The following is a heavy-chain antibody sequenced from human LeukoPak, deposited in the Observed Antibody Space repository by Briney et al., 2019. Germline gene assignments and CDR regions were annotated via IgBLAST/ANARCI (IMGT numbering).Heavy chain of an antibody. CDR1: GGSFSGYY. CDR3: ARGFMRRLFWYYGMDV. V-gene: IGHV4-34*01. Sequence: PSETLSLTCAVYGGSFSGYYWSWIRQPPGKGLEWIGEINHSGSTNYNPSLKSRVTISVDTSKNQFSLKLSSVTAADTAVYYCARGFMRRLFWYYGMDVWGQGTTVTVSS. J-gene: IGHJ6*02. CDR2: INHSGST. D-gene: IGHD3-16*01.